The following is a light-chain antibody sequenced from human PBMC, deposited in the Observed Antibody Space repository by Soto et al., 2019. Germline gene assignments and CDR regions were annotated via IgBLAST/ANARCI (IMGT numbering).Light chain of an antibody. CDR3: YSYTRSSTPYG. V-gene: IGLV2-14*01. CDR1: SSDVGAYNH. J-gene: IGLJ1*01. Sequence: QSALTQPASVSESPGQSITISCTGTSSDVGAYNHVSWYQQHPGKAPKLMIYEVSDRPSGVSNRFSGSKSGNTASLTISGLQADDEADYYCYSYTRSSTPYGFGTGTKVTVL. CDR2: EVS.